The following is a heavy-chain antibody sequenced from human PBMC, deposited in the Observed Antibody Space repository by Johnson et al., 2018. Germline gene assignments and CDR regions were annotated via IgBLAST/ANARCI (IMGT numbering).Heavy chain of an antibody. Sequence: VQLVESGAEVKKPGESLKISCKGSGYSFTSYWIGWVRQMPGKGLEWMGIIFPGDSDTRYSPSFQGQVTISAEKSISTAYLQWSSLKASDTAMYYCARLAGTTGRNYYYYYYMDVWGKGTTVTVSS. CDR1: GYSFTSYW. D-gene: IGHD1-1*01. CDR3: ARLAGTTGRNYYYYYYMDV. J-gene: IGHJ6*03. CDR2: IFPGDSDT. V-gene: IGHV5-51*03.